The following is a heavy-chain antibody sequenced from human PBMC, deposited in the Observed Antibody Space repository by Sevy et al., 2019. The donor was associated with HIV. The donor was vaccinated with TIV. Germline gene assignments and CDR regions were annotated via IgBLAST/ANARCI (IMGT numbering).Heavy chain of an antibody. CDR3: ARHGRHDYGYYGGRFDS. D-gene: IGHD4-17*01. CDR1: GGSISSSSYY. CDR2: IYCSGSS. Sequence: SETLSLTCTVSGGSISSSSYYWGWIRQPPGKGLEGIGSIYCSGSSYYNPSLKSRFTISIDTSKNQFSLKLSSVTAADTAVYYCARHGRHDYGYYGGRFDSWGQGTLVTVSS. V-gene: IGHV4-39*01. J-gene: IGHJ5*01.